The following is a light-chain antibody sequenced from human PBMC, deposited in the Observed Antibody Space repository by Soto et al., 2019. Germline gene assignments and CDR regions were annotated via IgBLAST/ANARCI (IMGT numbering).Light chain of an antibody. CDR2: NNN. CDR3: AAWDDGLNGSV. Sequence: QSVLTQPPSASGTPGQRVTISCSGSSSNIGRNTVNWYQQVPGTAPKLLIYNNNQRPSGVPDRFSGSKSGTSASLAIIGLQSEDEADYYCAAWDDGLNGSVFVAGTKSPS. J-gene: IGLJ1*01. V-gene: IGLV1-44*01. CDR1: SSNIGRNT.